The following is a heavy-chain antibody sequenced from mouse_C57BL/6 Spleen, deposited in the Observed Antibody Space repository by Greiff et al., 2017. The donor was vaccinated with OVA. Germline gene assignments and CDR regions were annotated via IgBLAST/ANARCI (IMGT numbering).Heavy chain of an antibody. CDR2: ISYDGSN. CDR3: ARDDGSFDY. Sequence: EESGPGLVKPSQSLSLTCSVTGYSITSGYYWNWIRQFPGNKLEWMGYISYDGSNNYNPSLKNRISITRDTSKNQFFLKLNSVTTEDTATYYCARDDGSFDYWGQGTTLTVSS. CDR1: GYSITSGYY. D-gene: IGHD1-1*01. J-gene: IGHJ2*01. V-gene: IGHV3-6*01.